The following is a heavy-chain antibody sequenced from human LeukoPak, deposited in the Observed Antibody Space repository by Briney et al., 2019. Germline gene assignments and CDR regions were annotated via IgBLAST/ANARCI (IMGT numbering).Heavy chain of an antibody. J-gene: IGHJ6*03. CDR2: IYYSGST. D-gene: IGHD5-12*01. V-gene: IGHV4-39*01. CDR3: ARGWGGYSYYYYMDV. Sequence: SETLSLTCTVSGGSISSSSYYWGWIRQPPGKGLEWIGSIYYSGSTYYNSSLKSRVTISVDTSKNQFSLELSSVTAADTAVYYCARGWGGYSYYYYMDVWGKGTTVTVSS. CDR1: GGSISSSSYY.